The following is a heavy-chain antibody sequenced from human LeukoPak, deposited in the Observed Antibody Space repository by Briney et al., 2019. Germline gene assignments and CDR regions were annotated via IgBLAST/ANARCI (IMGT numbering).Heavy chain of an antibody. CDR1: GCSISSGSYY. CDR3: ARDRYDFWSGYPWFDP. Sequence: SQTLSLTCTVSGCSISSGSYYWSWIRQPAGKGLEWIVRIYTSGSTNYNPSLKSRVTISVDTSKNQFSLKLSSVTAADTAVYYCARDRYDFWSGYPWFDPWGQGTLVTVSS. V-gene: IGHV4-61*02. J-gene: IGHJ5*02. D-gene: IGHD3-3*01. CDR2: IYTSGST.